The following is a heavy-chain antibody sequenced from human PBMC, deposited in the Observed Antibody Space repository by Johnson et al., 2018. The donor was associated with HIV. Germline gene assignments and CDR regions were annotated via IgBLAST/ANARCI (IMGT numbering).Heavy chain of an antibody. Sequence: QVQLVESGGGVVQPGRSLRLSCAASGFTFSSYGTHWVRQAPGKGLDWVAFIWYDGSKTYYGDSVKGRFTISRDNSKNTLYLQMNSLRAEDTAVYYCATSTASDAFDIWGQGTMVTVSS. D-gene: IGHD5-18*01. CDR2: IWYDGSKT. CDR3: ATSTASDAFDI. J-gene: IGHJ3*02. CDR1: GFTFSSYG. V-gene: IGHV3-33*01.